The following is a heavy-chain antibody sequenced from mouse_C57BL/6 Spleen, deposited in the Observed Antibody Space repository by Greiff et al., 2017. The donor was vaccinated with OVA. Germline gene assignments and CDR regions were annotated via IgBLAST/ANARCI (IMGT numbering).Heavy chain of an antibody. CDR1: GYTFTSYW. V-gene: IGHV1-72*01. D-gene: IGHD2-2*01. CDR2: IDPNSGGT. Sequence: QVHVKQPGAELVKPGASVKLSCKASGYTFTSYWMHWVKQRPGRGLEWIGRIDPNSGGTKYNEKFKSKATLTVDNPSSTAYMQLSRLTSEDSAVYYCARRGDGGYDDFDYWGQGTTLTVSS. CDR3: ARRGDGGYDDFDY. J-gene: IGHJ2*01.